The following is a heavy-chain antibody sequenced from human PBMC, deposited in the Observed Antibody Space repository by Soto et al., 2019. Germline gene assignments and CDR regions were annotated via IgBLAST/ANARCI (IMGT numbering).Heavy chain of an antibody. CDR3: VREDGKVGTNSAFDY. CDR2: INGRGNYI. Sequence: GASLRLSCASSGFTFSTYTMNGVRQAPGKGLEWVSSINGRGNYIYYAESVKGRFTISRDNAKNSLYLQMDRLRAEDTALYYCVREDGKVGTNSAFDYWGLGALVTVSS. J-gene: IGHJ4*02. D-gene: IGHD1-26*01. CDR1: GFTFSTYT. V-gene: IGHV3-21*01.